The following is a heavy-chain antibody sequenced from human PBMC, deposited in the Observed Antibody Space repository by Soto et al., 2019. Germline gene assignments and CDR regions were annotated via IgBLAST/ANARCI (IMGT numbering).Heavy chain of an antibody. CDR3: ARDPAGTIFGVVIGWFDP. V-gene: IGHV4-38-2*02. Sequence: SETLSLTCTVSGYSISSGYYWGWIRPPPGKGLEWIGSIHHSGSTYYNPSLKSRVTISVDTSKNQFSLKLSSVTAADTAVYYCARDPAGTIFGVVIGWFDPWGQGTLVTVSS. CDR2: IHHSGST. CDR1: GYSISSGYY. D-gene: IGHD3-3*01. J-gene: IGHJ5*02.